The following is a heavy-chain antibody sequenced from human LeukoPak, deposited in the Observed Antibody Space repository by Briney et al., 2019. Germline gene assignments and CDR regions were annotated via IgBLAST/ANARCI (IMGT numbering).Heavy chain of an antibody. CDR1: GFDFSYYG. J-gene: IGHJ4*02. CDR3: AKDKYYYGSGGDFDH. Sequence: GGSLRLSCAASGFDFSYYGMHWVRQAPGKGLEWVAVISYDGSNQYYADSVKGRFTISRDNSKNTVFLQMNSLRPEDTAVYYCAKDKYYYGSGGDFDHWGQGTLVTVSS. CDR2: ISYDGSNQ. D-gene: IGHD3-10*01. V-gene: IGHV3-30*18.